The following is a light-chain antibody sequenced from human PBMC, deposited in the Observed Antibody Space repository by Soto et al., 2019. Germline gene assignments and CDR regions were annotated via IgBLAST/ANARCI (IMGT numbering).Light chain of an antibody. CDR2: KAS. CDR3: QQYNVYWT. V-gene: IGKV1-5*03. Sequence: DIQMTQSPSSVSASVGDRVTITFRASQGIISWLAWYQQKPGRAPKLLIYKASSLESGVPSRFSGSGSGTEFTLTISSLQPDDFATYYCQQYNVYWTFGQGTKVDIK. J-gene: IGKJ1*01. CDR1: QGIISW.